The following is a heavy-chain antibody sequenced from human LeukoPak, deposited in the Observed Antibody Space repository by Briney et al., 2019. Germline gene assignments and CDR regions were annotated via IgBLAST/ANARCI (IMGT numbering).Heavy chain of an antibody. CDR3: AADLGSSGWSNRGDY. J-gene: IGHJ4*02. CDR1: GFTFTSSA. D-gene: IGHD6-19*01. CDR2: IVVGSGNT. Sequence: GTSVKVSCKASGFTFTSSAMQWVRQARGQRLEWIGWIVVGSGNTNYAQKFRERVTITRDMSTSTAYMELSSLRSEDTAVYYCAADLGSSGWSNRGDYWGQGTLVTVSS. V-gene: IGHV1-58*02.